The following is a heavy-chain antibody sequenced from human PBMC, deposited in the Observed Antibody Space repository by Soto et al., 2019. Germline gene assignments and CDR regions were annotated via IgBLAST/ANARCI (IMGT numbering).Heavy chain of an antibody. CDR2: ISSSGSSI. J-gene: IGHJ4*02. CDR3: ARRGSSGWYESYFDY. D-gene: IGHD6-19*01. V-gene: IGHV3-11*01. CDR1: GFTLSDYY. Sequence: PGGSLRLSCAASGFTLSDYYMSWFRQAPGKGLECISYISSSGSSIHYAGSVKGRFTISRDNAKNSLFLQMNSLRVEDTAVYYCARRGSSGWYESYFDYWGQGVPVTVSS.